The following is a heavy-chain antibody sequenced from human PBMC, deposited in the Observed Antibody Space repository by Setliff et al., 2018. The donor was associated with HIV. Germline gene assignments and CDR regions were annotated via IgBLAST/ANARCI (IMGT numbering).Heavy chain of an antibody. CDR2: IKSDGSMT. Sequence: SLRLSCVASGFTFSAYGMHWVRQVPGMGPVWVSNIKSDGSMTRYADSVTGRFIISRDNTKNTLYLQMNSLRVEDTAVYHCARSPQGGYFDYWGQGTLVTVSS. J-gene: IGHJ4*03. V-gene: IGHV3-74*01. CDR1: GFTFSAYG. CDR3: ARSPQGGYFDY.